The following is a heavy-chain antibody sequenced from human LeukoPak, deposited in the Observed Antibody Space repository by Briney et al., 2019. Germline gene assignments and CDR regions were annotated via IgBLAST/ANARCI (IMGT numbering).Heavy chain of an antibody. Sequence: GGSLRLSCAASGFTFSSYGMHWVRQAPGKGLEWVAVIWYDGSNKYYADSVKGRFTIPRDNSKNTLYLQMNSLRAEDTAVYYCARDGLGATPTYYYYGMDVWGQGTTVTVSS. J-gene: IGHJ6*02. CDR3: ARDGLGATPTYYYYGMDV. V-gene: IGHV3-33*01. D-gene: IGHD1-26*01. CDR1: GFTFSSYG. CDR2: IWYDGSNK.